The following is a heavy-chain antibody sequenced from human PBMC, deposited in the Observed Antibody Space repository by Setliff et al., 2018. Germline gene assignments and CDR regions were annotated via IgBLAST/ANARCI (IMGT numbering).Heavy chain of an antibody. J-gene: IGHJ5*02. V-gene: IGHV4-59*11. CDR3: ARASWYYDFWSGSEGSGWFDP. CDR1: GGSISSHY. Sequence: LSLTCTVSGGSISSHYWGWIRQPPGKGLEWIGYIHYSGSINYNPSLKSRVTISVDTSKNQFSLKMTSMTAADTAVYYCARASWYYDFWSGSEGSGWFDPWGQGTLVTVSS. D-gene: IGHD3-3*01. CDR2: IHYSGSI.